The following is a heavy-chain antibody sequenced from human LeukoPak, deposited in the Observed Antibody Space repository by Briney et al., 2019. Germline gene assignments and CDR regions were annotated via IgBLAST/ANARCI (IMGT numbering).Heavy chain of an antibody. V-gene: IGHV4-61*02. CDR3: ARDPFKSSFDS. CDR2: IYSSGTT. D-gene: IGHD6-6*01. CDR1: GDSINSGAYY. Sequence: SETLSLTCTVSGDSINSGAYYWNWIRQSAGKGLEWIGRIYSSGTTHYNPSLKSRVTMSVDTSKTQFSLKLTSLTAADTAVYYCARDPFKSSFDSWGQGTLVTVSS. J-gene: IGHJ4*02.